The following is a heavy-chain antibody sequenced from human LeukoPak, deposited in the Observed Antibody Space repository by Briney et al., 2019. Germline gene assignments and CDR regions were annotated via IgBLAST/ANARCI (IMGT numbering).Heavy chain of an antibody. CDR3: AKGLFGGCSSTSCYTFDY. Sequence: GGSLRLSCAASGFTFSSYAMSWVRKAPGKGLDWVSAISGSGGSTYYAESVKGRFTISRDNSKNTLYLKMNSLRAEDTAVYCCAKGLFGGCSSTSCYTFDYWGQGTLVTVSS. CDR1: GFTFSSYA. V-gene: IGHV3-23*01. D-gene: IGHD2-2*02. J-gene: IGHJ4*02. CDR2: ISGSGGST.